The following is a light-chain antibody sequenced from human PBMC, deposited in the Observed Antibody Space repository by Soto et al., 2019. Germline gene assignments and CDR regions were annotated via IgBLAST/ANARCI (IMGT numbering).Light chain of an antibody. J-gene: IGKJ4*01. CDR3: QQRSNWPPGLT. V-gene: IGKV3-11*01. CDR2: DAS. CDR1: QNIDTY. Sequence: EIVLTQSPATLSLSPWERATLSCRASQNIDTYLAWYQQKPGQAPRLLIYDASNRATGIPARFSGSGSGTDFTLTISSLEPEDFAVYYCQQRSNWPPGLTFGGGTKVEIK.